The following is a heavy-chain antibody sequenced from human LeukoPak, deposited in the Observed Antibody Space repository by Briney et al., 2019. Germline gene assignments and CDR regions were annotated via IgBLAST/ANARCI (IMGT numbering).Heavy chain of an antibody. CDR2: IYYSGST. Sequence: SETLSLTCTVSGGSISSYYWSWIRQPPGKGLEWIGYIYYSGSTNYNPSLKSRVTISVDTSKNQFSLKLSSVTAADTAVYYCARFRRRYYYDSSGYNTNDAFDIWGQGTMVTVSS. J-gene: IGHJ3*02. CDR3: ARFRRRYYYDSSGYNTNDAFDI. D-gene: IGHD3-22*01. V-gene: IGHV4-59*12. CDR1: GGSISSYY.